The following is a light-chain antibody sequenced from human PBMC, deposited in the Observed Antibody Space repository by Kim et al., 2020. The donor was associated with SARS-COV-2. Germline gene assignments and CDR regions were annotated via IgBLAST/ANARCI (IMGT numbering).Light chain of an antibody. J-gene: IGKJ2*01. V-gene: IGKV1-33*01. CDR1: QDIHTF. CDR2: DAT. Sequence: DIQMTQSPSSLSVSIGDRVTITCQASQDIHTFLIWYRHKPGRAPEVLIYDATTLATGVPSRFSGNGSATGFTFTISRLQPEDIATYYCQQYDDLYTFGQGTKLEI. CDR3: QQYDDLYT.